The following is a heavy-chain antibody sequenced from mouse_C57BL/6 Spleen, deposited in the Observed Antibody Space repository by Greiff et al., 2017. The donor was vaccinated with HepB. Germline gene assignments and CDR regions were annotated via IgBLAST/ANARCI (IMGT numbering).Heavy chain of an antibody. Sequence: EVKVVESGEGLVKPGGSLKLSCAASGFTFSSYAMSWVRQTPEKRLEWVAYISSGGDYIYYADTVKGRFTISRDNARNTLYLQMSSLKSEDTAMYYCTRDGYYGRENYAMDYWGQGTSVTVSA. CDR3: TRDGYYGRENYAMDY. CDR1: GFTFSSYA. V-gene: IGHV5-9-1*02. CDR2: ISSGGDYI. J-gene: IGHJ4*01. D-gene: IGHD2-3*01.